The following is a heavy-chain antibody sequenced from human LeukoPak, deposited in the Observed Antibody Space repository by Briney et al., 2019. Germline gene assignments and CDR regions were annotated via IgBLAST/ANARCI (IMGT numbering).Heavy chain of an antibody. CDR2: IDREDGEA. CDR1: GYSLIELS. D-gene: IGHD6-13*01. Sequence: ASVKVSCKVSGYSLIELSMHWVRQGPGKGLEWMEGIDREDGEAIYARKFEGRVAMTEDTSTDTAFLELSSLTSEDTAVYYCATLDLPPATAAVAAWGRGTLVTVSS. CDR3: ATLDLPPATAAVAA. J-gene: IGHJ5*02. V-gene: IGHV1-24*01.